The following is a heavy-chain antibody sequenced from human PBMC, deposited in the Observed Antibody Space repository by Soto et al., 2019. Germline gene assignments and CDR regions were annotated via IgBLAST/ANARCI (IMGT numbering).Heavy chain of an antibody. CDR2: MNPNSGNT. D-gene: IGHD4-17*01. Sequence: QVQLVQSGAEVKKPGASVKVSCKASGYTFTSYDINWVRQATGQGLEWMGWMNPNSGNTGYAQKFQGRVTMTRNTSISTAYMELSSLRSEDTAVYYCARGGTDYGHYYYYGMDVWGQGTTVTVSS. CDR3: ARGGTDYGHYYYYGMDV. V-gene: IGHV1-8*01. CDR1: GYTFTSYD. J-gene: IGHJ6*02.